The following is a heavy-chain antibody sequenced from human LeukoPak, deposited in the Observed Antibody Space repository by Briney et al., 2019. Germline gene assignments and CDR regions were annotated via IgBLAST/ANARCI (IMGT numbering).Heavy chain of an antibody. CDR3: ARYQYYDFWSGPDY. CDR1: GYTFTSYD. CDR2: MNPNSGNT. V-gene: IGHV1-8*01. J-gene: IGHJ4*02. D-gene: IGHD3-3*01. Sequence: GASVKVSCKASGYTFTSYDTNWVRQATGQGLEWMGWMNPNSGNTGYAQKFQGRVTMTRNTSISTAYMELSSLRSEDTAVYYCARYQYYDFWSGPDYWGQGTLVTVSS.